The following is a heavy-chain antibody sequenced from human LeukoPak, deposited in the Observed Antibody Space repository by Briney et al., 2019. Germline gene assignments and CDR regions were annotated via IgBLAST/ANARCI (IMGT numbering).Heavy chain of an antibody. CDR1: GGTFSSYA. CDR3: ARGGDYGDYYGMDV. Sequence: SVKVSCKASGGTFSSYAISWVRQAPGQGLEWMGRIIPILGIANYAQKFQGRVTITADKSTSTAYMELSSLRSEDTAVYYCARGGDYGDYYGMDVWGQGTTVTVPS. V-gene: IGHV1-69*04. J-gene: IGHJ6*02. D-gene: IGHD4-17*01. CDR2: IIPILGIA.